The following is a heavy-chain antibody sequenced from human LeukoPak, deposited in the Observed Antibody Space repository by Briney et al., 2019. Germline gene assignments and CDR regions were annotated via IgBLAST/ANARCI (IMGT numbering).Heavy chain of an antibody. Sequence: SETLSLTCAVYGGSFSGYYWSWIRQPPGKGLEWIGEINHSGSTNYNPSLKSRVTISVDTSKNQFSLKLSSVTAADTAVYYCARRKDIVVVPARQTKNKGRYGMDVLGQGTTVTVSS. CDR2: INHSGST. J-gene: IGHJ6*02. D-gene: IGHD2-2*01. CDR3: ARRKDIVVVPARQTKNKGRYGMDV. CDR1: GGSFSGYY. V-gene: IGHV4-34*01.